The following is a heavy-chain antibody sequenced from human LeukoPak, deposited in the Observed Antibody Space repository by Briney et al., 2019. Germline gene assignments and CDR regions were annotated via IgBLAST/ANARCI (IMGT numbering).Heavy chain of an antibody. D-gene: IGHD6-19*01. CDR3: ARGRYSSGWYCIDY. CDR1: GYTFTSYA. CDR2: INAGNGNT. Sequence: RASVKVSCKASGYTFTSYAMHWVRQAPGQRLEWMGWINAGNGNTKYPQKFQGRVTITRDTSASTAYMELSSLRSEDTAVYYCARGRYSSGWYCIDYWGQGTLVTVSS. J-gene: IGHJ4*02. V-gene: IGHV1-3*01.